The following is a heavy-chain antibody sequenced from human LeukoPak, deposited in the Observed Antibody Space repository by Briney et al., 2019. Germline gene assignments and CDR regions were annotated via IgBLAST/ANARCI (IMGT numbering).Heavy chain of an antibody. D-gene: IGHD4-17*01. CDR2: MTAGGDSM. V-gene: IGHV3-23*01. Sequence: GGSLRLSCAASGFHFSSHALTWVRQTPTKGLEWVSSMTAGGDSMQYADSVKGRFTISRDNSKNTLYLQMNSLRAEDTAVYYCARPLGKVTTTLVAYWGQGTLVTVSS. J-gene: IGHJ4*02. CDR1: GFHFSSHA. CDR3: ARPLGKVTTTLVAY.